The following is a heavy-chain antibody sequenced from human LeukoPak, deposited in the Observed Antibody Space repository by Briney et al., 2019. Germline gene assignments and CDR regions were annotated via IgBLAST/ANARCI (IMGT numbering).Heavy chain of an antibody. J-gene: IGHJ5*02. V-gene: IGHV3-23*01. CDR3: AKGGGYCSGGSCYPPRWFDP. CDR1: EFTFSSYA. D-gene: IGHD2-15*01. Sequence: GGSLRLSCEASEFTFSSYATSWVRQAPGKGLEWVSMISGSGGSTHYADSVKGRFTISRDDSKNTLYLQMNSLRAEDTAVYYCAKGGGYCSGGSCYPPRWFDPWGQGTLVTVSS. CDR2: ISGSGGST.